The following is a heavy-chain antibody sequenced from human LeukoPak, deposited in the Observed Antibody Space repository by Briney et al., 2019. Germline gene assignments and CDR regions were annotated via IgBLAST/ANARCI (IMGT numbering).Heavy chain of an antibody. J-gene: IGHJ4*02. D-gene: IGHD4-17*01. V-gene: IGHV1-69*04. Sequence: SVKVSCKASGGTFSSYAISWVRQAPGQRLQWMGRIIPILGRANYAQKFQGRVTITADKSTSTAYMDLSSLRSEDTAMYYCASGHYGDYGQWSSMNYWGQGTLVTVSS. CDR3: ASGHYGDYGQWSSMNY. CDR2: IIPILGRA. CDR1: GGTFSSYA.